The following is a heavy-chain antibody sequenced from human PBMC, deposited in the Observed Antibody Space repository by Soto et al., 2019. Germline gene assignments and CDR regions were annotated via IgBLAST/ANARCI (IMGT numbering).Heavy chain of an antibody. CDR3: AKEGDVDTAMVTYYYYYGMDV. D-gene: IGHD5-18*01. CDR1: GFTFSSYA. V-gene: IGHV3-23*01. Sequence: GGSLRFSCAASGFTFSSYAMSWVRQAPGKGLEWVSAISGSGGSTYYADSVKGRFTISRDNSKNTLYLQMNSLRAEDTAVYYCAKEGDVDTAMVTYYYYYGMDVWGQGTTVTVSS. CDR2: ISGSGGST. J-gene: IGHJ6*02.